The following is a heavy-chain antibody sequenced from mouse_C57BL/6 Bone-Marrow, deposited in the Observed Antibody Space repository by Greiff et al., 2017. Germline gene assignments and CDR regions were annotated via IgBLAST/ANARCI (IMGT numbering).Heavy chain of an antibody. CDR3: ARSRIHYGSSYAY. CDR2: INPSTGGT. D-gene: IGHD1-1*01. CDR1: GYSFTGYY. V-gene: IGHV1-42*01. Sequence: EVQLQQSGPELVKPGASVKISCKASGYSFTGYYMNWVKQSPEKSLEWIGEINPSTGGTTYNQKFKAKATLTVDKSSSTAYMQLKSLTSEDSAVYYCARSRIHYGSSYAYWGQGTLVTVSA. J-gene: IGHJ3*01.